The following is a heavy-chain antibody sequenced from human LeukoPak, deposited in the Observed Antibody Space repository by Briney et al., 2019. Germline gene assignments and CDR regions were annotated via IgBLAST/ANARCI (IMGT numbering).Heavy chain of an antibody. CDR3: AKSPGRSSSWYYISWYFDL. CDR1: GFTFSSYA. J-gene: IGHJ2*01. D-gene: IGHD6-13*01. V-gene: IGHV3-23*01. CDR2: ISGSGGST. Sequence: GGSLRLSCAASGFTFSSYAMSWVRQAPEKGLEWVSAISGSGGSTYYADSVKGRFTISRDNSKNTLYLQMNSLRAEDTAVYYCAKSPGRSSSWYYISWYFDLWGRGTLVTVSS.